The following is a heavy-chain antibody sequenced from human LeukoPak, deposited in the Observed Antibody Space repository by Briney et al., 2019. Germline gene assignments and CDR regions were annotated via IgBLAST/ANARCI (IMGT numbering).Heavy chain of an antibody. V-gene: IGHV3-23*01. CDR2: ISGSGGST. J-gene: IGHJ4*02. D-gene: IGHD2-2*01. CDR1: GFTFSSYA. Sequence: GGSLRLSCAASGFTFSSYAMSWVRQAPGKGLEWVSAISGSGGSTYYADSGKGRFTISRDNSKNTLYLQMNSLRAEDTAVYYCAKDSVAVPAARGFGSRRVFDYWGQGTLVTVSS. CDR3: AKDSVAVPAARGFGSRRVFDY.